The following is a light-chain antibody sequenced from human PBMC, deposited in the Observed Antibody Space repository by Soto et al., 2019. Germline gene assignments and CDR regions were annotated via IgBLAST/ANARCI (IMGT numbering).Light chain of an antibody. V-gene: IGKV3-15*01. CDR2: GAS. Sequence: EIVMTQSPATLSVSPGERATLSCRASQSVSSNLAWYQQTPGQAPRLLIYGASTRATGIPARFSGSGSGTEFTLTISRLEPEDFATYYCQQTYSDHRTFGPGTKVDIK. CDR1: QSVSSN. J-gene: IGKJ3*01. CDR3: QQTYSDHRT.